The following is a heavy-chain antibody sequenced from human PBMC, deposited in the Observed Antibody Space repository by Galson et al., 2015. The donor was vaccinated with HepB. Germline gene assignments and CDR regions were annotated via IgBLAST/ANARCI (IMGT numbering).Heavy chain of an antibody. J-gene: IGHJ4*02. V-gene: IGHV5-51*01. Sequence: QSGAEVKKPGESLTISCTGSGSSFTSYWIGWVRQMPGKGLEWMRIIYPGDSDTRYSPSFQGQVTISADKSISTAYLQWSSLKASDTAMYYCATGDEMATTGVYFDYWGQGTLVTVSS. D-gene: IGHD5-24*01. CDR3: ATGDEMATTGVYFDY. CDR1: GSSFTSYW. CDR2: IYPGDSDT.